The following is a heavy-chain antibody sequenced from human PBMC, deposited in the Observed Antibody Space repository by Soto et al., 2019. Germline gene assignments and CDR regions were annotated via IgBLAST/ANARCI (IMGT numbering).Heavy chain of an antibody. V-gene: IGHV4-61*01. J-gene: IGHJ6*02. D-gene: IGHD2-2*01. Sequence: SATLSLTCTVSGGSVSSGSYYWSSIRPPPGKGLEWLGYIYYSGSTNYNPSLKSRVTISVDTSKNQFSLKLSSVTAADTAVYYCARLLGADCISTSCSQTDYYYYYGMDVWGQGTTVT. CDR1: GGSVSSGSYY. CDR2: IYYSGST. CDR3: ARLLGADCISTSCSQTDYYYYYGMDV.